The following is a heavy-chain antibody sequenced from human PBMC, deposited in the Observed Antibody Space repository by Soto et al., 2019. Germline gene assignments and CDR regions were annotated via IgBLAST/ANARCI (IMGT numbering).Heavy chain of an antibody. Sequence: QVQLQESGPGLVKPSGTLSLTCAVSGDSISSSKWWTWVRQPPGKGLEWIGDTLHSGSTNYNPSLKSRIIISVDKSKNQFSLEPPSGTAAATAVYYCAYSPGWYRQDVWGQGTLVIVS. J-gene: IGHJ3*01. CDR1: GDSISSSKW. CDR3: AYSPGWYRQDV. V-gene: IGHV4-4*02. D-gene: IGHD6-19*01. CDR2: TLHSGST.